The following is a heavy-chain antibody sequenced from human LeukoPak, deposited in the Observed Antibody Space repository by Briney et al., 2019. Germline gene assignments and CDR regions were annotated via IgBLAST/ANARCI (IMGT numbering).Heavy chain of an antibody. CDR3: ARDDYGSGSWNDY. CDR2: IIWSGGST. D-gene: IGHD3-10*01. V-gene: IGHV3-20*04. Sequence: PGRSLRLSCAASGFTFDDYGMSWVRHAPGKGLEWVSGIIWSGGSTGYADSVKGRFTISRDNAKNSLYLQMNSLRAEDTALYYCARDDYGSGSWNDYWGQGTLVTVSS. J-gene: IGHJ4*02. CDR1: GFTFDDYG.